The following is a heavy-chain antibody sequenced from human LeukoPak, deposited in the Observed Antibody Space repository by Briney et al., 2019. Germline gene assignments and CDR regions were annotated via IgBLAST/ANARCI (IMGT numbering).Heavy chain of an antibody. V-gene: IGHV3-7*01. CDR2: IKQDGSEK. D-gene: IGHD2-2*01. J-gene: IGHJ3*02. CDR3: AKVLGPNCSSTSCYAFDI. Sequence: GGSLRLSCAASGFTFSSYWMSWVRQAPGKGLEWVANIKQDGSEKHYVDSVKGRFTISRDNAKNSLYLQMNSLRAEDTAVYYCAKVLGPNCSSTSCYAFDIWGQGTMVTVSS. CDR1: GFTFSSYW.